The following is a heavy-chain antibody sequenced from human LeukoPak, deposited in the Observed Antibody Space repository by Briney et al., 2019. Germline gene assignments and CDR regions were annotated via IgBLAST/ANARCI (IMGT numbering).Heavy chain of an antibody. CDR2: INPNSGGT. CDR3: ARVKGGATSIERGNDAFDI. CDR1: GYTFTGYY. Sequence: ASVKVSCKASGYTFTGYYMHWVRQAPGQGLEWMGWINPNSGGTNYAQKFQGRVTMTRETSISTAYMELSRLRSDDTAVYYCARVKGGATSIERGNDAFDIWGQGTMVTVSS. V-gene: IGHV1-2*02. J-gene: IGHJ3*02. D-gene: IGHD1-26*01.